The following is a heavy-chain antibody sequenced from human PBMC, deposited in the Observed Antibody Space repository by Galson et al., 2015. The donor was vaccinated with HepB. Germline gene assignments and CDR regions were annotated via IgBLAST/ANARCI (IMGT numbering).Heavy chain of an antibody. CDR2: IDPSDSYT. D-gene: IGHD3-9*01. Sequence: QSGAEVKKPGESLRISCKGSGYSFTSYWISWVRQMPGKGLEWMGRIDPSDSYTNYSPSFQGHVTISADKSISTAYLQWSSLKASDTAMYYCARSGVKYDILTGYYIDYFDYWGQGTLVTVSS. V-gene: IGHV5-10-1*01. CDR1: GYSFTSYW. J-gene: IGHJ4*02. CDR3: ARSGVKYDILTGYYIDYFDY.